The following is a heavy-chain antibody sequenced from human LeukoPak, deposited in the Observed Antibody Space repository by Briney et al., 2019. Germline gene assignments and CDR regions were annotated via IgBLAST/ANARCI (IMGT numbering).Heavy chain of an antibody. D-gene: IGHD2-15*01. CDR3: ARAEGVVVAAHIDV. CDR1: GYTFTRYG. J-gene: IGHJ6*03. V-gene: IGHV1-18*01. Sequence: ASVKVSCKASGYTFTRYGIYWLRQAPGQGLEWMGWISGYNGNTNYAQKFQGRVSVTTDTSTSTAYMELRSLRSDDTAVYYCARAEGVVVAAHIDVWGKGTTVTVSS. CDR2: ISGYNGNT.